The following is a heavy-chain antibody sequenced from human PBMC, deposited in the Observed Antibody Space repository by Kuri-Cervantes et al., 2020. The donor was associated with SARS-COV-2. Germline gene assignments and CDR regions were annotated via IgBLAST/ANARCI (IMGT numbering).Heavy chain of an antibody. J-gene: IGHJ4*02. CDR3: TRPAGAFLEWLSWFDY. CDR2: IYSGGST. V-gene: IGHV3-66*02. D-gene: IGHD3-3*01. CDR1: GFTVSSNY. Sequence: GESLKIFCAASGFTVSSNYMSWVRQAPGKGLEWVSVIYSGGSTYYADSVKGRFTISRDNSKNTLYLQTNSLGAEDTAVYYCTRPAGAFLEWLSWFDYWGQGTLVTVSS.